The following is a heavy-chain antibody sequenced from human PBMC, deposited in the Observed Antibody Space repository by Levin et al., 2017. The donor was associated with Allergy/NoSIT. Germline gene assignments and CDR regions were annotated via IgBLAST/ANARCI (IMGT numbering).Heavy chain of an antibody. D-gene: IGHD5-12*01. CDR1: GFTFRDYW. CDR3: ARKLRGSSAYDSVDV. CDR2: IDQDGSQK. Sequence: GGSLRLSCAATGFTFRDYWMTWVRQTPGRGLEWVANIDQDGSQKYYVDSVKGRFTISRDNAKNSVDLQMNYLRDDDTAVYYCARKLRGSSAYDSVDVWGHGTMVTFSS. J-gene: IGHJ3*01. V-gene: IGHV3-7*03.